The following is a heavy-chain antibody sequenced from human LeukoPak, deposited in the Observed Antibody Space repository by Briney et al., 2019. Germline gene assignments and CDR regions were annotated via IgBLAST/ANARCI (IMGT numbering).Heavy chain of an antibody. V-gene: IGHV3-30*03. CDR3: ASQVPYDSSGYGSY. CDR2: ISYDGSNK. Sequence: HPGGSLRLSCAASGFTFSSYGMHWVRQAPGKGLEWVAVISYDGSNKYYADSVKGRFTISRDNSKNTLYLQMNSLRAEDTAVYYCASQVPYDSSGYGSYWGQGTLVTVSS. J-gene: IGHJ4*02. D-gene: IGHD3-22*01. CDR1: GFTFSSYG.